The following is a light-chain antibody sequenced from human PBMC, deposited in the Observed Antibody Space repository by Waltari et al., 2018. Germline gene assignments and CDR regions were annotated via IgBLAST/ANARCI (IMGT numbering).Light chain of an antibody. CDR2: EVS. CDR1: STDIGAHDF. V-gene: IGLV2-14*01. J-gene: IGLJ2*01. Sequence: QSALTQPASVSGSPGQSITISCTGTSTDIGAHDFVSLYQQHPGKAPKLLIYEVSDRPSGISYRFSASKSGNTASLTISGLQAEDDATYYCSSYTTITTQVFGGGTKLTVL. CDR3: SSYTTITTQV.